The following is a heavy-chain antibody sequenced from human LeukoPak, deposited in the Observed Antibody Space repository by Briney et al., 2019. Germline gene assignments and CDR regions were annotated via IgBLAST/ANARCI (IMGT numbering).Heavy chain of an antibody. CDR2: ISGSGGST. Sequence: PGGSLRLSCAASGFTFSNYAMSWVRQAPRKGLEWVSGISGSGGSTYYADSVKGRFTISRDNSKNTLYLQMNSLRAEGTAVYYCARSSGFYLSHFDYWGQGTLVTVSS. D-gene: IGHD3-22*01. V-gene: IGHV3-23*01. CDR1: GFTFSNYA. CDR3: ARSSGFYLSHFDY. J-gene: IGHJ4*02.